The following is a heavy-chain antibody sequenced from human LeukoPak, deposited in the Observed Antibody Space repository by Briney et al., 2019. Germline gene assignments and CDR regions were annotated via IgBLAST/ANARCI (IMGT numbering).Heavy chain of an antibody. J-gene: IGHJ4*02. CDR3: ARDRRGGMIYGSGERGDY. CDR2: VYYSGST. CDR1: GGFITAYY. V-gene: IGHV4-59*01. D-gene: IGHD3-10*01. Sequence: SETLSLTCTVSGGFITAYYWSWIRQPPGKGLEWIGYVYYSGSTEYNPSLRSRVTISLDMSKHQFSLNLTSVTAADTAVYYCARDRRGGMIYGSGERGDYWGQGTLVTVSS.